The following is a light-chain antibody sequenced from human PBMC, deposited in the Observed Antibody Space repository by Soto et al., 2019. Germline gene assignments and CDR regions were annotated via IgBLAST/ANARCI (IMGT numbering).Light chain of an antibody. CDR1: DVAYNS. CDR2: DDT. Sequence: SYELSQPPSVSVAPGQTARISCGGNDVAYNSVHWYQRKPGQAPVLVLHDDTDRPSGTPERFSGSKSGNTATLTISGLQAEDEADYYCCSYGGSYVVFGGGTKLTVL. J-gene: IGLJ2*01. CDR3: CSYGGSYVV. V-gene: IGLV3-21*02.